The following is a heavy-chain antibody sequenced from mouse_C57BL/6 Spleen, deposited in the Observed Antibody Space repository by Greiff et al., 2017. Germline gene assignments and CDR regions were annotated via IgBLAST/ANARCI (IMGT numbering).Heavy chain of an antibody. J-gene: IGHJ1*03. V-gene: IGHV3-6*01. CDR3: MAYGNYWYFDV. D-gene: IGHD2-1*01. CDR2: ISYDGSN. Sequence: EESGPGLVKPSQSLSLTCSVTGYSITSGYYWNWIRQFPGNKLEWMGYISYDGSNNYNPSLKNRISITRDTSKNQFFLKLNSVTTEDTATYYCMAYGNYWYFDVWGTGTTVTVSS. CDR1: GYSITSGYY.